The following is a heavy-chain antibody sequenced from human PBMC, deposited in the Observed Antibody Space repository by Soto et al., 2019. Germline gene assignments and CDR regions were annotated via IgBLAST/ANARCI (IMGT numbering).Heavy chain of an antibody. CDR1: GFTFSSYA. CDR3: AKGGERSIVIVPTALDN. D-gene: IGHD2-2*01. J-gene: IGHJ4*02. V-gene: IGHV3-23*01. Sequence: GSLRLSCAASGFTFSSYAMSWVRQAPGKGLELVSTITGSGVSTFYAGSVKGRFTISRDNSKNTLFLQMNSLRAEDKAVYFCAKGGERSIVIVPTALDNWGQGTPVTVSS. CDR2: ITGSGVST.